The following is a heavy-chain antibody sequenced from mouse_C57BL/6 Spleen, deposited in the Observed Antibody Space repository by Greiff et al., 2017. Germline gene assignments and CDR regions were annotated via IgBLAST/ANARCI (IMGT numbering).Heavy chain of an antibody. Sequence: QVQLKESGAELVRPGTSVKVSCKASGYAFTNYLIEWVKQRPGQGLEWIGVINPGSGGTNYNEKFKGKATLTADKSSSTAYMQLSSLTSEDSAVYCCARSAMITTRYFDGWGTGTTVTVSS. CDR2: INPGSGGT. J-gene: IGHJ1*03. D-gene: IGHD2-4*01. CDR1: GYAFTNYL. V-gene: IGHV1-54*01. CDR3: ARSAMITTRYFDG.